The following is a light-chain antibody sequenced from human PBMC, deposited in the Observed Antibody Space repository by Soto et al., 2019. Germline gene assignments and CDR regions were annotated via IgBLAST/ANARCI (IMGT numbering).Light chain of an antibody. Sequence: QSVLTQPPSTSGTPGQRVTISYSVSRSNIGSNTVTWYQQLPGTAPKLLIYSNNQRPSGVPDRFSGSKSGTSASLAISGLQSEDEADYYCAAWDDSLNGSYVFGTGTKVTVL. J-gene: IGLJ1*01. CDR3: AAWDDSLNGSYV. V-gene: IGLV1-44*01. CDR1: RSNIGSNT. CDR2: SNN.